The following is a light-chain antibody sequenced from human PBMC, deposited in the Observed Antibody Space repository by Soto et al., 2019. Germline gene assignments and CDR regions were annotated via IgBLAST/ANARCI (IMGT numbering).Light chain of an antibody. CDR1: QGIGSN. Sequence: EIEMTQSPATLSLSPGDRVTLSCRASQGIGSNLAWYQQIPGQAPRLLIYGASTRTTGIPARFSGSGSGTEFTLAISSLQPEDFAVYYCQQYNAGPQTFGLGTKVEIK. J-gene: IGKJ1*01. V-gene: IGKV3-15*01. CDR2: GAS. CDR3: QQYNAGPQT.